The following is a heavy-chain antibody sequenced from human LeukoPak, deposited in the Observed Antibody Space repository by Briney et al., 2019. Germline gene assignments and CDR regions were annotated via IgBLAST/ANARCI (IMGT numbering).Heavy chain of an antibody. CDR1: GFTFSDYY. J-gene: IGHJ6*03. CDR3: ARAAPDCSSWYSYYYYYMDV. Sequence: GGSLRLSCAASGFTFSDYYMSWMRQAAGRGREGESYIISSGSTIYYADSVEGGLTISRDNAKNSLYLQMNSLRAEDTAVYYCARAAPDCSSWYSYYYYYMDVSGKGTTVTAS. D-gene: IGHD6-13*01. CDR2: IISSGSTI. V-gene: IGHV3-11*04.